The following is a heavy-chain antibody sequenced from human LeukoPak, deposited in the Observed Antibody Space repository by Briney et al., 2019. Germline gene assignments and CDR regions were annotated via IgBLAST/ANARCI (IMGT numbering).Heavy chain of an antibody. V-gene: IGHV5-51*01. J-gene: IGHJ5*02. CDR3: SRTAVVVAARGWFDP. CDR1: GYSFTSYW. D-gene: IGHD2-15*01. CDR2: IYPGDSDT. Sequence: GESLKIFCKGSGYSFTSYWIGWVRQMPGKGLEWMGMIYPGDSDTRYSPSFQGQVTISADKSISTAYLQWSSLKASDTAMYYCSRTAVVVAARGWFDPWGQGTLVTVSS.